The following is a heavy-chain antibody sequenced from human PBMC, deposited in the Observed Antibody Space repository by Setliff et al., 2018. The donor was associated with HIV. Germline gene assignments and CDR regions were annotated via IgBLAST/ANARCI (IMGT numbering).Heavy chain of an antibody. CDR2: INQEGTEK. Sequence: GGSLRLSCEVSGFSIATNWMTWVRQAPGKGLEWVANINQEGTEKYYVGSVKGRFTISRDNSKNSYYLQMDSLRAEDTAVYYCARDWNGDGRSIDSWGQGTLVTVS. V-gene: IGHV3-7*03. D-gene: IGHD1-1*01. CDR3: ARDWNGDGRSIDS. J-gene: IGHJ5*01. CDR1: GFSIATNW.